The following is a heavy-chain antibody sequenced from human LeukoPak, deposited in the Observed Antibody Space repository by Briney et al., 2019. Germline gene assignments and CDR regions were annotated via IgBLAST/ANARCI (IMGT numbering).Heavy chain of an antibody. CDR3: ARASEYSSGWYTSDYYGMDV. CDR1: GYTFTSYY. D-gene: IGHD6-19*01. CDR2: INPSGGST. V-gene: IGHV1-46*01. Sequence: ASVKVSCKASGYTFTSYYMHWVRQAPGQGLEWMGIINPSGGSTSYAQKFQGRVTMTRDTSTSTVYMELSSLRSEDTAVYYCARASEYSSGWYTSDYYGMDVWGQGTTVTVSS. J-gene: IGHJ6*02.